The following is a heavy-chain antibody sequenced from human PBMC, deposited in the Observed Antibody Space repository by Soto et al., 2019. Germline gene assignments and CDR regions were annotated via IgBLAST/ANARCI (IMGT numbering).Heavy chain of an antibody. CDR3: ARHNYGSGSTYFDY. CDR1: GGSISSYY. Sequence: WETLSLTCTVSGGSISSYYWSWIRQPPGKGLEWIGYIYYSGSTNYNPSLKSRVTISVDTSKNQFSLKLNSMTAADTAVYYCARHNYGSGSTYFDYWGQGTLVTVSS. D-gene: IGHD3-10*01. CDR2: IYYSGST. V-gene: IGHV4-59*08. J-gene: IGHJ4*02.